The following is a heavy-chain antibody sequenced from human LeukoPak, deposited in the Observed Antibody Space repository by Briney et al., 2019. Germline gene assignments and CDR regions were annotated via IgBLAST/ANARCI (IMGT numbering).Heavy chain of an antibody. CDR1: GFTFRSYW. D-gene: IGHD6-13*01. Sequence: GGSLRLSCAAPGFTFRSYWMHWVCQAPGKGLVWVSRINSDGSSTSYADSVKGRFTISRDNSKNTLYLQMNSLRAEDTAVYYCAKDAQHSSWYYYNIPDVWGKGTTVTVSS. J-gene: IGHJ6*04. V-gene: IGHV3-74*01. CDR2: INSDGSST. CDR3: AKDAQHSSWYYYNIPDV.